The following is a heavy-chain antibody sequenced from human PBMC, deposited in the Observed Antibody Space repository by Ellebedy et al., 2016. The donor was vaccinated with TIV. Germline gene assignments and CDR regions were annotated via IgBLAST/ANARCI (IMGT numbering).Heavy chain of an antibody. CDR2: IKGKTDGGTR. D-gene: IGHD2-15*01. J-gene: IGHJ4*02. V-gene: IGHV3-15*01. CDR3: AAGTGYSDFDY. Sequence: GESLKISCAASGFIFSNAWMNWVRQAPGKGLEWVGRIKGKTDGGTRDFAAPVKGRFSISRDDSKNTVFLQMDSLKTEDTAVYYCAAGTGYSDFDYWGQGTLVTVSS. CDR1: GFIFSNAW.